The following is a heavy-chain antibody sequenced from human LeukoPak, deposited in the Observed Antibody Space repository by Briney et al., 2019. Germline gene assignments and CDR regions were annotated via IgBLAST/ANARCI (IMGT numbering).Heavy chain of an antibody. V-gene: IGHV1-18*01. Sequence: ASVKVSCKASGYTFTSYGISWVRQAPGQGLEWRGGISAYNGNTNYAQKLQGRGTMTTDTSTSTAYMELRSLGSDDTAVYYCGRDGEVAYCGGDCYSRYYYMDVWGKGTTVTVSS. D-gene: IGHD2-21*02. CDR1: GYTFTSYG. J-gene: IGHJ6*03. CDR2: ISAYNGNT. CDR3: GRDGEVAYCGGDCYSRYYYMDV.